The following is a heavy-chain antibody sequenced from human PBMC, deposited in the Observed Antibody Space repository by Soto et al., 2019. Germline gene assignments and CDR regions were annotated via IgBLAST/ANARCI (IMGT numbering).Heavy chain of an antibody. J-gene: IGHJ2*01. CDR1: GGSISSGGYY. Sequence: SETLSLTCTVSGGSISSGGYYWSWIRQHTGKGLEWIGYIYYSGSTYYNPSLKSRVTISVDTSKNQFSLKLSSVTAADTAVYYCASLGLEMATNPPGNWYFDLWGRGTLVTVSS. V-gene: IGHV4-31*03. CDR3: ASLGLEMATNPPGNWYFDL. CDR2: IYYSGST. D-gene: IGHD5-12*01.